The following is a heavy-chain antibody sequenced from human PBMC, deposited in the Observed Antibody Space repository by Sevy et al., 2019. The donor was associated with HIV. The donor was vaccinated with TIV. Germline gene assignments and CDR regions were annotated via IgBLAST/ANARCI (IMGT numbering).Heavy chain of an antibody. CDR2: ISSSSSYI. V-gene: IGHV3-21*01. CDR3: ARPLSYSSSWYDYYYGVDV. Sequence: GGSLRLSCAASGFTFSSYSMNWVRQAPGKGLEWVSSISSSSSYIYYADSVKGRFTISRDNAKNSLYLQMNSLRAEDTAVYYCARPLSYSSSWYDYYYGVDVWGQWTTVTVSS. CDR1: GFTFSSYS. J-gene: IGHJ6*02. D-gene: IGHD6-13*01.